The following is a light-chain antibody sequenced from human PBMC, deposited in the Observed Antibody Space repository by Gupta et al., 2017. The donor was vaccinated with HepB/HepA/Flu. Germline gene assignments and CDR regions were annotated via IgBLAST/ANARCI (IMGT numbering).Light chain of an antibody. CDR1: SSDIGSYDR. CDR2: EAS. V-gene: IGLV2-18*02. CDR3: SSYTSASTVV. Sequence: QSALTQPPSVSGSPGQSVTISCTGSSSDIGSYDRVSWYQQPPGTAPKLRIYEASSRPSGVPDRFSGSKSGNTASLTISGLQAEDEGDYYCSSYTSASTVVFGGGTKLTVL. J-gene: IGLJ2*01.